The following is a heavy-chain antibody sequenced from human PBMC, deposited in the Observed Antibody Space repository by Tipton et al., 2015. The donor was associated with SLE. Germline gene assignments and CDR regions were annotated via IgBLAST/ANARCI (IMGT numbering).Heavy chain of an antibody. J-gene: IGHJ3*02. V-gene: IGHV3-21*04. CDR2: ITSSSSYT. Sequence: SLRLSCAASGFTFSSYSMNWVRQAPGKGLEWVSYITSSSSYTNYADSVKGRFTISRDNAKNSLYLQMNSLRAEDTAVYYCARDAYGSASFDIWGQGTMVTVSS. CDR1: GFTFSSYS. CDR3: ARDAYGSASFDI. D-gene: IGHD3-10*01.